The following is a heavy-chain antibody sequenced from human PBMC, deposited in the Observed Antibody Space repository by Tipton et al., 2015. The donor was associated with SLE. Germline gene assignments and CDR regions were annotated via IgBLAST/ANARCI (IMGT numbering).Heavy chain of an antibody. D-gene: IGHD1-1*01. V-gene: IGHV3-23*01. CDR3: AKDVWLGTTPRYFDY. Sequence: SLRLSCAASGFTFSSYAMSWVRQAPGKGPEWVSSISAIGTTTYYTDSVKGRFSISRDNSKDTLYLHVNDLRAEDTAVYYCAKDVWLGTTPRYFDYWGQGTLVTVSS. J-gene: IGHJ4*02. CDR1: GFTFSSYA. CDR2: ISAIGTTT.